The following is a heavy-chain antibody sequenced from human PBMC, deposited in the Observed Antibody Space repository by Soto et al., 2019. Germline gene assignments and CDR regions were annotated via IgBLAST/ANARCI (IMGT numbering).Heavy chain of an antibody. J-gene: IGHJ6*03. CDR3: AREQIYSNCEQYYYYMDV. D-gene: IGHD4-4*01. CDR2: IIPILGIA. V-gene: IGHV1-69*04. CDR1: GGTFSSYT. Sequence: EASVKVSCKASGGTFSSYTISWVRQAPGQGLEWMGRIIPILGIANYAQKFQGRVTITADKSTSTAYMELSSLRSEDTAVYYCAREQIYSNCEQYYYYMDVWGKGTTVTVSS.